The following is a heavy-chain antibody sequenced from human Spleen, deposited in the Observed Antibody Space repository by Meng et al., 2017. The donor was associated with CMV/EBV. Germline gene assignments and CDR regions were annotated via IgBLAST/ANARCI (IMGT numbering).Heavy chain of an antibody. D-gene: IGHD3-10*01. Sequence: SLKISCEASGFVFDEYAMHWVRQAPGKGLEWVSGISWNGGYKGYADSVKGRFTISRDSAKNSLYLQMNSLRPEDTALYYCAKDESLFSDYYGSGSYDYWGQGTLVTVSS. V-gene: IGHV3-9*01. CDR1: GFVFDEYA. J-gene: IGHJ4*02. CDR3: AKDESLFSDYYGSGSYDY. CDR2: ISWNGGYK.